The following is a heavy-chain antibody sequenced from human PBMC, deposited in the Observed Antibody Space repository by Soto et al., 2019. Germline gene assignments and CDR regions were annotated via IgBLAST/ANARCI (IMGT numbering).Heavy chain of an antibody. CDR2: ITATSSFI. CDR1: GFTFSSHS. V-gene: IGHV3-21*01. CDR3: ARGAVVGIGYFDL. Sequence: EVQLVESGGGLVKPGGSLRLSCAASGFTFSSHSVNWVRQAPGKGLEWVSCITATSSFIYYADAVKGRFTISRDNAKHSIYLQMDSLRVEDTAVYYCARGAVVGIGYFDLWGRGTLVTVSS. J-gene: IGHJ2*01. D-gene: IGHD6-19*01.